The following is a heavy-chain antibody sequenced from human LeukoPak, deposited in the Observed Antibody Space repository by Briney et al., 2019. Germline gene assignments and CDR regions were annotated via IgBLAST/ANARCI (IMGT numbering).Heavy chain of an antibody. Sequence: GGSLRLSCAASGFTFSSYGMHWVRQAPGKGLEWVAFIRYDGSNKYYADSVKGRFTISRDNSKNTLYLQMNSLRAEDMALYYCARGYSHGYDESWFDPWGQGTLVTVSS. V-gene: IGHV3-30*02. CDR1: GFTFSSYG. J-gene: IGHJ5*02. CDR3: ARGYSHGYDESWFDP. CDR2: IRYDGSNK. D-gene: IGHD5-18*01.